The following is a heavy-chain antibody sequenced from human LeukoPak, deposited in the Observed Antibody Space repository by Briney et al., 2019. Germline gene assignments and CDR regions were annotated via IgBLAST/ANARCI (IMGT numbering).Heavy chain of an antibody. CDR2: IRYDGSNK. CDR1: GFTFSSYG. D-gene: IGHD3-10*01. J-gene: IGHJ5*02. V-gene: IGHV3-30*02. Sequence: PGGSLRLSCAASGFTFSSYGMHWVRQAPGKGLEWVAFIRYDGSNKYYADSVKGRFTISRDNSKNTLYLQMNSLRTEDTAVYYCAKDYSGFGELPRWFDPWGQGTLVTVSS. CDR3: AKDYSGFGELPRWFDP.